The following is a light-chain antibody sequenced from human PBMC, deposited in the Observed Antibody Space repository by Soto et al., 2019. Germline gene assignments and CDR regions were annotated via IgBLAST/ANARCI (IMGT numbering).Light chain of an antibody. Sequence: EIVLTQSPGTLSLSPGERATLSCRASQSVSSSYLAWYQQKPGQAPRLLIYGASSRATGIPDRFSGSGSGTDFTLAISRLEPEPFAVYYCQQYGSSPLTFGGGTKVEIK. J-gene: IGKJ4*01. CDR1: QSVSSSY. CDR2: GAS. V-gene: IGKV3-20*01. CDR3: QQYGSSPLT.